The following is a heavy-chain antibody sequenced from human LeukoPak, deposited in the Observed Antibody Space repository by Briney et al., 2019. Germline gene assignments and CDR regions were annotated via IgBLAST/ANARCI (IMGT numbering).Heavy chain of an antibody. CDR3: ARGIAAAGIWDY. CDR1: GGTFSSYA. V-gene: IGHV1-69*06. J-gene: IGHJ4*02. D-gene: IGHD6-13*01. Sequence: SVKVSCKASGGTFSSYAISWVRQAPGQGLEWMGGIIPIFGTANYAQKFQGRVTITADKSTSTAYMELSSLRSEDTAVYYCARGIAAAGIWDYWGQGTLVTVSS. CDR2: IIPIFGTA.